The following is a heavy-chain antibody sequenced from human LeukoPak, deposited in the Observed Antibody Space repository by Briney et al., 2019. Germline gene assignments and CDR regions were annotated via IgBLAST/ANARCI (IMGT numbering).Heavy chain of an antibody. D-gene: IGHD4-17*01. CDR2: IYHSGST. CDR3: ARASHDYGDYSHFDY. Sequence: PSETLSLTCAVSGGSISSSNWWSWVRRPPGKGLEWIGEIYHSGSTNYNPSPKSRVTIAVDKSKNQFSLKLSSVTAADTAVYYCARASHDYGDYSHFDYWGQGTLVTVSS. J-gene: IGHJ4*02. V-gene: IGHV4-4*02. CDR1: GGSISSSNW.